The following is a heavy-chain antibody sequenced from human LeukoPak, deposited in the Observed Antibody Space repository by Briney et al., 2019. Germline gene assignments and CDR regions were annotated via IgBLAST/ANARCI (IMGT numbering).Heavy chain of an antibody. CDR2: ISTSGSTI. CDR1: GFTFRDYY. CDR3: ARDDYGSGSYSYYYYMDV. Sequence: GGSLRLSCAASGFTFRDYYMNWIRQAPGKGLEWVSYISTSGSTIYYADSVKGRFTISRDNAKNSLYLQMNSLRAEDTALYYCARDDYGSGSYSYYYYMDVWGKGTTVTVSS. J-gene: IGHJ6*03. V-gene: IGHV3-11*01. D-gene: IGHD3-10*01.